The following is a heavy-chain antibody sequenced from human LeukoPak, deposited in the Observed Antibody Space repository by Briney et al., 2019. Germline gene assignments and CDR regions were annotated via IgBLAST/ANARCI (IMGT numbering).Heavy chain of an antibody. CDR3: ARYRLGYCSSTSCYRAEYYYYYMDV. D-gene: IGHD2-2*02. J-gene: IGHJ6*03. CDR2: ISAYNGNT. CDR1: GYTFTSYG. Sequence: ASVKVSCKASGYTFTSYGISWVRQAPGQGLEWMGWISAYNGNTNYAQKLQGRVTMTTDTSTSTAYMELRSLRSDDTAVYYCARYRLGYCSSTSCYRAEYYYYYMDVWGKGTTVTISS. V-gene: IGHV1-18*01.